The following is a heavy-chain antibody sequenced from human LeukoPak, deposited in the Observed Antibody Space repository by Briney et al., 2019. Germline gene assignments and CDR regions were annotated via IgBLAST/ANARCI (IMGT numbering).Heavy chain of an antibody. J-gene: IGHJ4*02. D-gene: IGHD1-7*01. CDR2: INPNSGGT. CDR3: ARALTGTTYGYFDY. Sequence: ASVKVSCKASGYTFTGYYMHWVRQAPGQGLEWMGWINPNSGGTNYAQKFQGRVTMTRDTSICTAYMELGRLRSDDTAVYYCARALTGTTYGYFDYWGQGTLVTVSS. CDR1: GYTFTGYY. V-gene: IGHV1-2*02.